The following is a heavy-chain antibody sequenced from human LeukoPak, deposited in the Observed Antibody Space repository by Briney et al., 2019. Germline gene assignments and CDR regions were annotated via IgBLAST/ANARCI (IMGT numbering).Heavy chain of an antibody. CDR1: GGSISGYY. J-gene: IGHJ3*02. V-gene: IGHV4-59*01. D-gene: IGHD7-27*01. Sequence: SETLSLTCTVSGGSISGYYWSWIRQPPGKGLEWIGYIYYSGSTNYNPSLKSRVTISVDTSKNQFSLKLSAVTAADTAVYYCARAFNWAFDIWGQGTMVTVSS. CDR2: IYYSGST. CDR3: ARAFNWAFDI.